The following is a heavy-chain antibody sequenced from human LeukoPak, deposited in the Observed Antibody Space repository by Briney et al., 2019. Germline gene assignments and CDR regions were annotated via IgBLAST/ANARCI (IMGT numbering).Heavy chain of an antibody. CDR2: IIPIFGTT. J-gene: IGHJ4*02. CDR3: ARDLPRWRITIFGVVGVFDY. D-gene: IGHD3-3*01. CDR1: GGTFNSYA. V-gene: IGHV1-69*06. Sequence: SVKVSCKASGGTFNSYAISWVRQAPGQGLEWMGGIIPIFGTTNYARKFRGRVTLTADKSTRTAYMELSSLRSEDTAVYYCARDLPRWRITIFGVVGVFDYWGQGTLVTVSS.